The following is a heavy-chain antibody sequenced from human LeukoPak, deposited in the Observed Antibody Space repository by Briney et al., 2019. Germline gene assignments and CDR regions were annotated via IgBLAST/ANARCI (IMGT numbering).Heavy chain of an antibody. V-gene: IGHV3-23*01. Sequence: GGSLRLSCEASGFTFNSYAMTWVRQAPGKGLEWVSTISGGGGSTYYADSVKGRFTVPRDNSKNTLYLQMNSLRAEDTAVYYCASHTLIRGVTHFDYWGQGTLVTVSS. CDR2: ISGGGGST. D-gene: IGHD3-10*01. J-gene: IGHJ4*02. CDR1: GFTFNSYA. CDR3: ASHTLIRGVTHFDY.